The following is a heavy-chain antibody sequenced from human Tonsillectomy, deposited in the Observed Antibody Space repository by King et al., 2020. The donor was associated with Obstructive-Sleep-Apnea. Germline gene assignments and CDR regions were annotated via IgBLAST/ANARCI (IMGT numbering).Heavy chain of an antibody. CDR1: GFTFSSNC. D-gene: IGHD3-22*01. Sequence: VQLVESGGGLVQPGGSLRLSCAVSGFTFSSNCMHWVRQAPGMGLVWVARINTDGSYIHYADSVRGRFTISRDNAKNTLSLQMNSLRAEDTAMYYCARDAYDHSGYYYGFDPWGQRTLVTVSS. CDR3: ARDAYDHSGYYYGFDP. J-gene: IGHJ5*02. CDR2: INTDGSYI. V-gene: IGHV3-74*01.